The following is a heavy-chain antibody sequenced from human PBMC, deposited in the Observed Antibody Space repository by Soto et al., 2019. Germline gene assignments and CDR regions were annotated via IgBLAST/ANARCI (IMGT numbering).Heavy chain of an antibody. Sequence: GGSLRLSCAASGFTFSSYGMHWVRQAPGKGLEWVAVIWYDGSNKYYADSVKGRFTISRDNSKNTLYLQMNSLRAEDTAVYYCAKDPRGSYTGNYFDYWGQGTLVTVSS. V-gene: IGHV3-33*06. J-gene: IGHJ4*02. CDR1: GFTFSSYG. D-gene: IGHD1-26*01. CDR3: AKDPRGSYTGNYFDY. CDR2: IWYDGSNK.